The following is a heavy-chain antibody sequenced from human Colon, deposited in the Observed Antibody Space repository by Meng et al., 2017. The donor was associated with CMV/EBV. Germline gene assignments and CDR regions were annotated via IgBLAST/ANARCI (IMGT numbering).Heavy chain of an antibody. CDR2: INHSGST. Sequence: TETLSLTCSVSGGSISDTTDFWGWIRQPPGKGLEWIGEINHSGSTNYNPSLKSRVTISVDTSKNQFSLKLSSVTAADTAVYYCARGRFYYGSGSYYIAPNFDYWGQGTLVTVSS. CDR3: ARGRFYYGSGSYYIAPNFDY. D-gene: IGHD3-10*01. J-gene: IGHJ4*02. CDR1: GGSISDTTDF. V-gene: IGHV4-34*01.